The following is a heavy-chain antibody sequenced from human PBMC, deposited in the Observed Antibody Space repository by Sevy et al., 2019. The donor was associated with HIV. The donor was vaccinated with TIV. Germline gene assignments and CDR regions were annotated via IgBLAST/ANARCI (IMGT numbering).Heavy chain of an antibody. V-gene: IGHV3-33*06. CDR2: IWYDGSKK. CDR3: AKGACSGGSCYWGGDYYYYYMDV. D-gene: IGHD2-15*01. J-gene: IGHJ6*03. Sequence: GGSLRLSCAASGFTFSSYGMHWVRQAPGKGLEWVAVIWYDGSKKYYADSVKGRFTISRDNSKNTLYLQMNSLRAEDTAVYYCAKGACSGGSCYWGGDYYYYYMDVWGKGTTVTVSS. CDR1: GFTFSSYG.